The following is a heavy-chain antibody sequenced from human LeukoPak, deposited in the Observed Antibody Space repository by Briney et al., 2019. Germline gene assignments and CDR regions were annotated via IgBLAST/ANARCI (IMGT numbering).Heavy chain of an antibody. D-gene: IGHD5-24*01. Sequence: NPSETLSLTCTVSGGSISSGGYYWSWIRQHPGKGLEWIGYIYYSGSTYYNPSLKSRVTISVDTSKNQFSLKLSSVTAADTAVYYCARDRRDGYNYGANEIDYWGQGTLVTVSS. CDR1: GGSISSGGYY. V-gene: IGHV4-31*03. J-gene: IGHJ4*02. CDR3: ARDRRDGYNYGANEIDY. CDR2: IYYSGST.